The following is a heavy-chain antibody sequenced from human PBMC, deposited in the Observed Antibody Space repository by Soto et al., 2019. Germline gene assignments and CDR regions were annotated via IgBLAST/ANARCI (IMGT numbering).Heavy chain of an antibody. D-gene: IGHD4-17*01. J-gene: IGHJ4*02. CDR3: ARDDYGDGRGFDY. Sequence: SETLSLTCAVYGGSFSGYYWSWIRQPPGKGLEWIGEINHSGSTNYNPSLKSRVTISVDTSKNQFSLKLSSVTAADTAVYYCARDDYGDGRGFDYWGQGTLVTVSS. CDR2: INHSGST. CDR1: GGSFSGYY. V-gene: IGHV4-34*01.